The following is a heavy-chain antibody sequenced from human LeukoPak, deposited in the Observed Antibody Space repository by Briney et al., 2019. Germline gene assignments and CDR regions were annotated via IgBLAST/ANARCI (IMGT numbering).Heavy chain of an antibody. J-gene: IGHJ3*02. V-gene: IGHV1-18*01. CDR2: ISAYNGKT. CDR1: DYTFINYG. D-gene: IGHD3-16*01. Sequence: ASVKVSCKASDYTFINYGISRVRQAPGQGLEWMGWISAYNGKTNFAQKLQGRVTMTTDTSTTTAYMELRSLRSDDTAVYYCARGGRDRPSTLAFDIWGQGTMVTVSS. CDR3: ARGGRDRPSTLAFDI.